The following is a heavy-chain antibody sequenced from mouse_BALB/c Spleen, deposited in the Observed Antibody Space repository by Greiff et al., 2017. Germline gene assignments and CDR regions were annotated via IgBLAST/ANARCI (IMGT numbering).Heavy chain of an antibody. CDR2: IWAGGST. CDR3: ARDLLRRAMDY. J-gene: IGHJ4*01. D-gene: IGHD1-2*01. Sequence: VKLVESGPGLVAPSQSLSITCTVSGFSLTSYGVHWVRQPPGKGLEWLGVIWAGGSTNYNSALMSRLSISKDNSKSQVFLKMNSLQTDDTAMYYCARDLLRRAMDYWGQGTSVTVSS. V-gene: IGHV2-9*02. CDR1: GFSLTSYG.